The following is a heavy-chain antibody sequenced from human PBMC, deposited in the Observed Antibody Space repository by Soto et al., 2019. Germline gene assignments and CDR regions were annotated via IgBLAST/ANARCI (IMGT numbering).Heavy chain of an antibody. CDR2: IIPIFGTA. D-gene: IGHD1-26*01. V-gene: IGHV1-69*06. Sequence: SVKVSCKASGGTFSSYAISWVRQAPGQGLEWMGGIIPIFGTANYAQKFQGRVTITADKSTSTAYMELSSLRSEDTAVYYCARGGVGGSYQNWFVPWGQGTLVTVSS. J-gene: IGHJ5*02. CDR1: GGTFSSYA. CDR3: ARGGVGGSYQNWFVP.